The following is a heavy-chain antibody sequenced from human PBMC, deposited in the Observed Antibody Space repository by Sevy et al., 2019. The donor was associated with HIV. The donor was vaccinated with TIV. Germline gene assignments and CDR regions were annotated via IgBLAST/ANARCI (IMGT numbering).Heavy chain of an antibody. Sequence: ASVKVSCKASGYTFTSYGISWVRQAPGQGLEWMGWISAYNGNTNYAQKLQGRVTMTTDTSTSTAYMELRSLRSDDTAVYYCARDRGAVAGTMDYYYYMDVWGKGTTVTVSS. V-gene: IGHV1-18*01. D-gene: IGHD6-19*01. CDR1: GYTFTSYG. CDR2: ISAYNGNT. CDR3: ARDRGAVAGTMDYYYYMDV. J-gene: IGHJ6*03.